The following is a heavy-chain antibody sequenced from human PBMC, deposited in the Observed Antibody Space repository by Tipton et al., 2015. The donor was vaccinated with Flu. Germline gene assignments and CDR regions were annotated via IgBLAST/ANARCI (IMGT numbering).Heavy chain of an antibody. D-gene: IGHD4-11*01. V-gene: IGHV4-61*02. Sequence: LRLSCTVSGGSINSVSHYWSWIRQPAGKGLEWIGRIYTSGSTNYNPSLRSRVTISVDTSKNQFSLEMRSVTAADMAVYYCARRDFSNYVSDPKNWFDPWGQGTLVTVSS. CDR3: ARRDFSNYVSDPKNWFDP. J-gene: IGHJ5*02. CDR1: GGSINSVSHY. CDR2: IYTSGST.